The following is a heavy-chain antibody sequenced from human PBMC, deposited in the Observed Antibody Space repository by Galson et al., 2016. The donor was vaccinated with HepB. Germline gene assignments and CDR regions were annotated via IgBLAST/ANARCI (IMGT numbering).Heavy chain of an antibody. CDR1: GFTFDDYA. Sequence: SLRLSCAASGFTFDDYAMHWVRHSPGKGLEWVSGISWNSANIGYADSVEGRFTISRDNAKNSLHLQMNSLRAEDTALYYCAKDTNLYYGSGSYPLFQNWGQGTLVTVSS. D-gene: IGHD3-10*01. CDR3: AKDTNLYYGSGSYPLFQN. CDR2: ISWNSANI. V-gene: IGHV3-9*01. J-gene: IGHJ4*02.